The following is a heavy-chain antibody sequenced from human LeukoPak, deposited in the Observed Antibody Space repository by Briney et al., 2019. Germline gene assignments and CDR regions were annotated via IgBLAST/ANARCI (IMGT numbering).Heavy chain of an antibody. J-gene: IGHJ4*02. D-gene: IGHD4-23*01. Sequence: PGGSLRLSCAASGFTFSSYAMSWVRQPPGEGLEWIGEIYHNGATNYNPSLKSRVTLLLDKSKNQFSLRLNSVTAADTAVYYCARNGGNSDYDYWGQGTLVTVSA. CDR3: ARNGGNSDYDY. CDR2: IYHNGAT. V-gene: IGHV4-4*02. CDR1: GFTFSSYAM.